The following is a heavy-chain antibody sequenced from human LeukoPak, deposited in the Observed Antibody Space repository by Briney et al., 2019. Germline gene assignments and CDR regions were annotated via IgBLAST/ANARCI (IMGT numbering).Heavy chain of an antibody. Sequence: PGRSLRLSCAASGFTFSSYWMNWVRQAPGRGLEWVANIKQDGSEKYYVDSVKGRFTISRDNAKNSLYLQMNSLRAENTALYYCARGTNIAAGIFEYWGQGTLVTFSP. D-gene: IGHD6-13*01. V-gene: IGHV3-7*04. J-gene: IGHJ4*02. CDR2: IKQDGSEK. CDR1: GFTFSSYW. CDR3: ARGTNIAAGIFEY.